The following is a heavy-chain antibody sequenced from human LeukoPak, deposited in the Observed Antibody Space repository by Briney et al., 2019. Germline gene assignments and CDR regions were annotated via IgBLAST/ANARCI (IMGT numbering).Heavy chain of an antibody. CDR1: GGSISSGGYY. D-gene: IGHD4-17*01. Sequence: PSETLSLTCTVSGGSISSGGYYWSWIRQHPGEGLEWIGYIYYSGSTYYNPSLKSRVTISVDTSKNQFSLKLSSVTAADTAVYYCARGLYDYGDYWFDYWGQGTLVTVSS. CDR2: IYYSGST. V-gene: IGHV4-31*03. J-gene: IGHJ4*01. CDR3: ARGLYDYGDYWFDY.